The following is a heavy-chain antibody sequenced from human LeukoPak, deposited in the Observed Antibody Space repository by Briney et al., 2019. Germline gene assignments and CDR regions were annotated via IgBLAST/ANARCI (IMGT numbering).Heavy chain of an antibody. D-gene: IGHD2-15*01. CDR2: ISGSGGST. V-gene: IGHV3-23*01. CDR1: GFIFSSYA. CDR3: ARDRAAPTWYFDL. Sequence: GGSLRLSCAASGFIFSSYAMSWVRQAPGKGLEWVSGISGSGGSTYYADSARGRFTISRDNSKNTLYVQMNSLRVEDTAVYYCARDRAAPTWYFDLWGRGTLVTVSS. J-gene: IGHJ2*01.